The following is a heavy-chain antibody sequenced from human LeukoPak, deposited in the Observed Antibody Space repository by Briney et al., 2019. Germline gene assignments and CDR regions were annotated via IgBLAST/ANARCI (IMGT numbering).Heavy chain of an antibody. V-gene: IGHV1-24*01. CDR2: FDPEDGET. Sequence: ASVKVPCKVSGYTLTELSMHWVRQAPGKGLEWMGGFDPEDGETIYAQKFQGRVTMTEDTSTDTAYMELSSLRSEDTAVYYCARSPSGSYSFGIFDYWGQGTLVTVSS. D-gene: IGHD1-26*01. J-gene: IGHJ4*02. CDR3: ARSPSGSYSFGIFDY. CDR1: GYTLTELS.